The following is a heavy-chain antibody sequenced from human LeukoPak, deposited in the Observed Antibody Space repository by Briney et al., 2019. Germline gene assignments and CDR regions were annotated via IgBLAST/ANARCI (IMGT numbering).Heavy chain of an antibody. CDR2: INPSGGST. V-gene: IGHV1-46*01. D-gene: IGHD6-13*01. J-gene: IGHJ4*02. CDR1: GYTFTSYY. CDR3: TQHSSSYRSFDY. Sequence: GASVKVSCKASGYTFTSYYMHWVRQAPGQGLEWMGIINPSGGSTSYAQKFQGRVTMTRDTSTSTVYMELSSLRSEDTAVYYCTQHSSSYRSFDYWGQGTLVTVSS.